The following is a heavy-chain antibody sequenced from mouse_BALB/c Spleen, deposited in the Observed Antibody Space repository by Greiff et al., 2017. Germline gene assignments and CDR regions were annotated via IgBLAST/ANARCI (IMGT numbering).Heavy chain of an antibody. Sequence: EVQVVESGGGLVQPGGSLKLSCAASGFTFSSYGMSWVRQTPDKRLELVATINSNGGSTYYPDSVKGRFTISRDNAKNTLYLQMSSLKSEDTAMYYCARDRGNYDYWGQGTTLTVSS. CDR1: GFTFSSYG. CDR3: ARDRGNYDY. V-gene: IGHV5-6-3*01. D-gene: IGHD2-1*01. CDR2: INSNGGST. J-gene: IGHJ2*01.